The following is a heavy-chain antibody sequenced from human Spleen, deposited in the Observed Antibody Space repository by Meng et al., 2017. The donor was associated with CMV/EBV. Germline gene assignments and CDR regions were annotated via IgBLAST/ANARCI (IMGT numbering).Heavy chain of an antibody. V-gene: IGHV3-49*04. J-gene: IGHJ6*02. D-gene: IGHD2-2*02. CDR2: IRSKAYGGTT. CDR1: GFTFGDYA. Sequence: GGSLRLSCTASGFTFGDYAMSWVRQAPGKGLEWVGFIRSKAYGGTTEYAASVKGRFTISRDDSKSIAYLQMNSLKTEDTAVYYCTRDLAVGIVVVPAAIRWSYGMDVWGQGTTVTVS. CDR3: TRDLAVGIVVVPAAIRWSYGMDV.